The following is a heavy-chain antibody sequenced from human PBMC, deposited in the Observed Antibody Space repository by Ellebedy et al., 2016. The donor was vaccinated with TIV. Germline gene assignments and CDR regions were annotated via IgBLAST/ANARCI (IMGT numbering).Heavy chain of an antibody. J-gene: IGHJ4*02. Sequence: GESLKIPCAASGFSFSTYVMHWVRQAPGNGLEWLALVSSDGNIKHYADSVKGRFTISRDNSKNTLIVDMNSLRPEDTAVYYCAKGATILGSIVGSWGQGTLVSVSS. D-gene: IGHD5-24*01. CDR3: AKGATILGSIVGS. V-gene: IGHV3-30*18. CDR2: VSSDGNIK. CDR1: GFSFSTYV.